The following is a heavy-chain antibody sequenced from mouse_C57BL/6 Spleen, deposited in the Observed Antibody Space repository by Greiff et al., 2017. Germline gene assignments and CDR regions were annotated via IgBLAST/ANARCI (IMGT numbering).Heavy chain of an antibody. V-gene: IGHV1-53*01. CDR3: AREGLVTTVVARRSYFDY. Sequence: QVQLQQPGTELVKPGASVKLSCKASGYTFTSYWMHWVKQRPGQGLEWIGNINPSNGGTNYNEKFKSKATLTVDKSSSTAYMQLSSLTSEDSAVYYCAREGLVTTVVARRSYFDYWGQGTTLTVSS. CDR1: GYTFTSYW. J-gene: IGHJ2*01. D-gene: IGHD1-1*01. CDR2: INPSNGGT.